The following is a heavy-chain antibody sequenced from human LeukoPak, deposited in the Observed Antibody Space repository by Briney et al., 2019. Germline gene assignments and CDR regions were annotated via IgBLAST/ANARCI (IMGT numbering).Heavy chain of an antibody. CDR1: GASIRSGDYY. D-gene: IGHD6-13*01. V-gene: IGHV4-30-4*01. J-gene: IGHJ4*02. Sequence: SETLSLTCTVSGASIRSGDYYWSWIRQPPGKGLEWIGYIYDSGSTYYNPSLKSRITISVDTSENQFSLKLSSVTAADTAVYYCARRGPAEDYWGQGTLVTVSS. CDR3: ARRGPAEDY. CDR2: IYDSGST.